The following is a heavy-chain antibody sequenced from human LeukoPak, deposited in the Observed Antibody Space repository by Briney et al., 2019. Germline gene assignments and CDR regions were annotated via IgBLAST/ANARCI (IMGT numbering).Heavy chain of an antibody. D-gene: IGHD3-10*01. CDR3: ARYGHWFDP. CDR1: GYSISSGYN. CDR2: IHHSGST. J-gene: IGHJ5*02. V-gene: IGHV4-38-2*01. Sequence: SETLSLTCAVYGYSISSGYNWGWVRQPPGKGLEWIGSIHHSGSTSYYPSLKTRLTVSVDTSKNQFSLKLSSVTAADTAIYYCARYGHWFDPWGQGTLVTVSS.